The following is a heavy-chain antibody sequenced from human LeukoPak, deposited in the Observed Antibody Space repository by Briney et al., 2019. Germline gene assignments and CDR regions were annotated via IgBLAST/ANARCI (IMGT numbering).Heavy chain of an antibody. V-gene: IGHV3-48*04. D-gene: IGHD6-13*01. CDR1: GFTFSSFG. Sequence: GGSLRLSCAASGFTFSSFGMYWVRQAPGKGLEWLSYISTSSGTIYYADSVKGRFTISRDNAKNSLYLQMNSLRAEDTAVYYCARPKYSSSWQIFDYWGQGTLVTASS. J-gene: IGHJ4*02. CDR2: ISTSSGTI. CDR3: ARPKYSSSWQIFDY.